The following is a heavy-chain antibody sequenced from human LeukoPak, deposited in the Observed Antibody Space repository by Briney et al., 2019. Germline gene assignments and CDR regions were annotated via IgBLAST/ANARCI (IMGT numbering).Heavy chain of an antibody. D-gene: IGHD3-10*01. Sequence: WASVKVSCKASGYTFTSYAMHWVRQAPGQRLEWMGWINAGNGNTKYSQKFQGRVTITRDTSASTAYMELSSLRSEDTAVYYCARSRLLWFGEPQDFDYWGQGTLVTVSS. J-gene: IGHJ4*02. CDR1: GYTFTSYA. CDR2: INAGNGNT. CDR3: ARSRLLWFGEPQDFDY. V-gene: IGHV1-3*01.